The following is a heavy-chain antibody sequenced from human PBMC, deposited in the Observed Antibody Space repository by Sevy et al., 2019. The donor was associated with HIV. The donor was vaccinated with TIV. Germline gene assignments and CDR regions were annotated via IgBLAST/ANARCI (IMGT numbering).Heavy chain of an antibody. CDR1: GFTFSSYG. D-gene: IGHD1-1*01. CDR2: ISYDGSNK. Sequence: GGSLRLSCAASGFTFSSYGMHWVRQAPGKGLEWVAVISYDGSNKYYADSVKGRFTISRDNSKNTLYLQMNSLRGEDTAVYYCALERLSSNVAEYFQNWGQGTLVTVSS. CDR3: ALERLSSNVAEYFQN. J-gene: IGHJ1*01. V-gene: IGHV3-30*03.